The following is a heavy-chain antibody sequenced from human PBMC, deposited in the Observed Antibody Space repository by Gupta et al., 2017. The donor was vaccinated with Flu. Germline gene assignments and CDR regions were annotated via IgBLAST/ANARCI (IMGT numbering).Heavy chain of an antibody. D-gene: IGHD6-13*01. CDR2: IAASGDRT. J-gene: IGHJ4*02. V-gene: IGHV3-23*01. CDR1: GLTFSDYA. CDR3: AKDRSGNPAIDY. Sequence: EVQLLESGGGLVQPGGSLRLSCAVSGLTFSDYAMNWVRQAPGEGLEWVSSIAASGDRTYYADSVMGRLTISRDNSKNTLYLQMTSLRGDDTALYYCAKDRSGNPAIDYWGQGTLVTVSA.